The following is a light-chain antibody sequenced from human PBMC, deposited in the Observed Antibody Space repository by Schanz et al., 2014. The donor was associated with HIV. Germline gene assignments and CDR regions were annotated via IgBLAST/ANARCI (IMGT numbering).Light chain of an antibody. Sequence: SYELTQPPSVSVAPGKTATITCVGNNVGIKSVHWYQQRPGQAPVMVISYDTDRPAGIPERFSGSNVGNTATLTISWVEAGDEADYYCQVWESSTDMVFGGGTKLTVL. CDR1: NVGIKS. CDR2: YDT. V-gene: IGLV3-21*01. CDR3: QVWESSTDMV. J-gene: IGLJ2*01.